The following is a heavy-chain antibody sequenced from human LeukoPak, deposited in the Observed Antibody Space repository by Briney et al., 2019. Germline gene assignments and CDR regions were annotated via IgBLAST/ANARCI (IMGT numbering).Heavy chain of an antibody. J-gene: IGHJ4*02. D-gene: IGHD3-22*01. CDR1: GYRFTNYW. CDR2: IYPGDSDT. V-gene: IGHV5-51*01. CDR3: TRQGVYYSASSALYY. Sequence: GESLKISCKTSGYRFTNYWIGWVRQVPGRGLELMGSIYPGDSDTRYSPSFQGQVTISVDKSTTTAYLQWRNLKASDTAIYYCTRQGVYYSASSALYYWGQGTLVTVSS.